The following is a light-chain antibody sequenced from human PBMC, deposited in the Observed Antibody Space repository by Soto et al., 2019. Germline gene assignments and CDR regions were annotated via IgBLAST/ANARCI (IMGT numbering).Light chain of an antibody. CDR2: AAS. Sequence: DIQLTQSPSFLSASVGDRVTITCRASQGISSYLAWYQQKPGKAPKLLIYAASTLQSGVPSRFSGSGSGTEFPLTISSLQPEDFATYYCQQLNSYPITFGQGTRLESK. J-gene: IGKJ5*01. CDR1: QGISSY. CDR3: QQLNSYPIT. V-gene: IGKV1-9*01.